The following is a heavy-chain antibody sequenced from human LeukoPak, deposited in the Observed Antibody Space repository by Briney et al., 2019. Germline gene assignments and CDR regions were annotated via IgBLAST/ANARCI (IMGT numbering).Heavy chain of an antibody. Sequence: GGSLRLSCAASGFTVSSNYMSWVRQAPGKGLEWVSVIYSGGSTYYADSVKGRFTISRDNSKNTLYLQMNSLRAEDTAVYYCARGWGCSSTSCKIGKTYYYYYYMDVWGKGTTVTVSS. CDR3: ARGWGCSSTSCKIGKTYYYYYYMDV. CDR1: GFTVSSNY. CDR2: IYSGGST. V-gene: IGHV3-53*01. J-gene: IGHJ6*03. D-gene: IGHD2-2*01.